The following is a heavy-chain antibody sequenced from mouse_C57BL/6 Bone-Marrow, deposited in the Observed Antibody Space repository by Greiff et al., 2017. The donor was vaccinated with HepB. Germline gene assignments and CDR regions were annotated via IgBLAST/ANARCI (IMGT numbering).Heavy chain of an antibody. CDR3: ARANYDYFDY. V-gene: IGHV14-2*01. J-gene: IGHJ2*01. Sequence: VKLQQSGAELVKPGASVKLSCTASGFNIKDYNMHWVKQRTEQGLEWIGSIAPEDGETKYAPKFKGKATITADTSSNTAYLQLSSLTSEDTAVYYCARANYDYFDYWGQGTTLTVSS. CDR2: IAPEDGET. CDR1: GFNIKDYN. D-gene: IGHD2-1*01.